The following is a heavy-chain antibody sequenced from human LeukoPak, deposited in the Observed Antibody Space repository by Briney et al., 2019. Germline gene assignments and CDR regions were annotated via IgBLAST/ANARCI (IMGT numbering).Heavy chain of an antibody. CDR2: IYYSGST. D-gene: IGHD3-9*01. J-gene: IGHJ4*02. CDR3: ARHLYDKTGRPLDS. CDR1: GDSMNSGLSY. Sequence: SETLSLTCGVYGDSMNSGLSYWAWIRQPPGKGLEWIGTIYYSGSTGSTFYNPSLKSRVTISVDTSKNQFSLNLSSVTAADTARYYCARHLYDKTGRPLDSWGQGTLVTVSS. V-gene: IGHV4-39*01.